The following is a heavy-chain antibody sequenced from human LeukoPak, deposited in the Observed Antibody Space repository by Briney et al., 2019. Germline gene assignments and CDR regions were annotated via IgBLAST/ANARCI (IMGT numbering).Heavy chain of an antibody. Sequence: PGGSLRLSCAASGFTFSSYGMHWVRQAPGKGMEWVAVISYDGSNKYYADSVKGRFTISRDNSKNTLYLQMNSLRAEDTAVYYCAKDQIRYSSTLTFDYWGQGTLVTVSS. CDR3: AKDQIRYSSTLTFDY. CDR2: ISYDGSNK. D-gene: IGHD6-19*01. V-gene: IGHV3-30*18. J-gene: IGHJ4*02. CDR1: GFTFSSYG.